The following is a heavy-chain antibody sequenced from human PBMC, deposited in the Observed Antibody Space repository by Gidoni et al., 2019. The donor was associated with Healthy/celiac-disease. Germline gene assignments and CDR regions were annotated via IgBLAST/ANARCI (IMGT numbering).Heavy chain of an antibody. Sequence: QLQLQESGSGLVKPSQTLSLTCAVSGGSISSGGYSWSWIRQPPGKGLEWIGYIYHSGSTYYNPSLKSRVTISVDRSKNQFSLKLSSVTAADTAVYYCARGYTNDFWSGYYFDYWGQGTLVTVSS. J-gene: IGHJ4*02. V-gene: IGHV4-30-2*01. CDR1: GGSISSGGYS. CDR3: ARGYTNDFWSGYYFDY. CDR2: IYHSGST. D-gene: IGHD3-3*01.